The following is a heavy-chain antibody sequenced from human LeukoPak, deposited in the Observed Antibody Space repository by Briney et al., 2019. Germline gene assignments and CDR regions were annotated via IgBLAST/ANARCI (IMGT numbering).Heavy chain of an antibody. CDR2: IYYSRST. CDR3: ARDLAVAH. Sequence: SETLSLTCTVSGGSISSYYWSWIRQPPGKGLEWIGYIYYSRSTNYNPALKSRVTISVDTSKNQFSLKLSSVTAADTAVYYCARDLAVAHWGQGTLVTVSS. V-gene: IGHV4-59*01. D-gene: IGHD6-19*01. CDR1: GGSISSYY. J-gene: IGHJ4*02.